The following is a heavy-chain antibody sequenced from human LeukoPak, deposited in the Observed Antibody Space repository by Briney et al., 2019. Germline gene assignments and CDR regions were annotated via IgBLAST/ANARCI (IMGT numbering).Heavy chain of an antibody. V-gene: IGHV4-34*01. J-gene: IGHJ6*03. CDR3: ATLGAVAGTKYYYYYMDV. D-gene: IGHD6-19*01. CDR1: GGSFSGYY. Sequence: PSETLSLTCGVYGGSFSGYYWSWIRQPPGKGREWIGEINHSGSTNYNPSLKSRVTISVDTSKNQFSLKLSSVTATDTAVYYCATLGAVAGTKYYYYYMDVWGKGTTVTVSS. CDR2: INHSGST.